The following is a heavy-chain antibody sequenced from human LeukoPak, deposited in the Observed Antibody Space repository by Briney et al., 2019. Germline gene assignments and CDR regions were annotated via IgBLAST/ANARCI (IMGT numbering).Heavy chain of an antibody. Sequence: GGSLRLSCAASGFTFSNFAMSWVRQAPGKGLQWVSGLSSGGRSTFYTDSVKGRFTISRDNSKNTLYLQMNSLRAEDTAVYYCAKDRGVGVSNWFDPWGQGTLVTVSS. CDR1: GFTFSNFA. CDR2: LSSGGRST. D-gene: IGHD3-10*01. V-gene: IGHV3-23*01. J-gene: IGHJ5*02. CDR3: AKDRGVGVSNWFDP.